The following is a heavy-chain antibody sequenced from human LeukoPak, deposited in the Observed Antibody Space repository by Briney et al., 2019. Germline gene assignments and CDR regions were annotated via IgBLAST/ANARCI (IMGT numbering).Heavy chain of an antibody. CDR1: GFTFSSYA. CDR3: AKIPIYCSGGSCYTPY. V-gene: IGHV3-23*01. Sequence: GGSLRLSCAASGFTFSSYAMSWVRQAPGKGLEWVSTISGSGGSTYYADSVKGRFTISRDNSKNTLYLQMNSLRAEDTAVYYCAKIPIYCSGGSCYTPYWGQGTLVTVPS. J-gene: IGHJ4*02. D-gene: IGHD2-15*01. CDR2: ISGSGGST.